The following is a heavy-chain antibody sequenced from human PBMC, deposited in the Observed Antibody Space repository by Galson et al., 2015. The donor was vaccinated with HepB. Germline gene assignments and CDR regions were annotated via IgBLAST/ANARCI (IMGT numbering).Heavy chain of an antibody. V-gene: IGHV3-33*01. Sequence: SLRLSCAASGFTFSSYGMHWVRQAPGKGLEWVAVIWYDGSNKYYADSVKGRFTISRDNSKNTLYLQMNSLRAEDTAVYYCARDILGLGGYYNRAPFDYGMDVWGQGTTVTVSS. J-gene: IGHJ6*02. CDR2: IWYDGSNK. D-gene: IGHD3-3*01. CDR3: ARDILGLGGYYNRAPFDYGMDV. CDR1: GFTFSSYG.